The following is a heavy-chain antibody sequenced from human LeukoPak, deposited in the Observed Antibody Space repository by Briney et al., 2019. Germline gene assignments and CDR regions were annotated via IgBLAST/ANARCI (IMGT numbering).Heavy chain of an antibody. J-gene: IGHJ4*02. CDR3: AREYGYSGYDYFY. CDR1: GFTFSSYS. CDR2: ISSSSSYI. D-gene: IGHD5-12*01. V-gene: IGHV3-21*01. Sequence: GGSLRLSCAASGFTFSSYSMNWVRQAPGKGLEWVSSISSSSSYIYYADSVKGRFTISRDNAKNSLYLQMNSLRAEDTAVYYCAREYGYSGYDYFYWGQGTLVTVSS.